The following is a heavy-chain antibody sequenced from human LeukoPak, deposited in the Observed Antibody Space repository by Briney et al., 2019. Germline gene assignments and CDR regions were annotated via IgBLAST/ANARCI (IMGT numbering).Heavy chain of an antibody. CDR1: GGSISSGGYY. CDR3: AGDIAAAGTDDAFDI. CDR2: IYYSGST. V-gene: IGHV4-31*03. J-gene: IGHJ3*02. D-gene: IGHD6-13*01. Sequence: PSETLSLTCTVSGGSISSGGYYWSWIRQHPGKGLEWIGYIYYSGSTYYNPSLKSRVTISVDRSKNQFSLKLSSVTAADTAVYYCAGDIAAAGTDDAFDIWGQGTMVTVSS.